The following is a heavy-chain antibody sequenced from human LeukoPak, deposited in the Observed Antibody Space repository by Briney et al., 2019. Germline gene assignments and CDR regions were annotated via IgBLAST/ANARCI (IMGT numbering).Heavy chain of an antibody. D-gene: IGHD3-22*01. J-gene: IGHJ1*01. CDR1: GYTFTNYG. CDR3: ARDYYDSSGYAEYFQH. Sequence: VASVKVSCKASGYTFTNYGISWVRQAPGQGLEWMGWISAYNGNTNYAQKLQGRVTMTTDTSTSTAYMELRSLRSDDTAVYYCARDYYDSSGYAEYFQHWGQGTLVTVSS. V-gene: IGHV1-18*01. CDR2: ISAYNGNT.